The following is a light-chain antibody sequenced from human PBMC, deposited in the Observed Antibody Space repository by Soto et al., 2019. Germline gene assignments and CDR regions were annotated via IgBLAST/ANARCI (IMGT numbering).Light chain of an antibody. CDR1: QSVGTN. Sequence: ERVMTQSPATLSVSPGERATLSCRASQSVGTNLAWYQQQPGQAPRLLLYGASTRATGLPARFSGSGSGTEFTLTISSLQSEDFAIYYCQQYNAWPLTFGGGTKVEIK. V-gene: IGKV3-15*01. CDR2: GAS. J-gene: IGKJ4*01. CDR3: QQYNAWPLT.